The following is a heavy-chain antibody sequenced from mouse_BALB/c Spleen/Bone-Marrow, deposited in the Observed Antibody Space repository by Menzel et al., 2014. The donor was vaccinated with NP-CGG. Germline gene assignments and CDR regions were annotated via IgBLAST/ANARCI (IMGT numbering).Heavy chain of an antibody. V-gene: IGHV1-37*01. J-gene: IGHJ3*01. CDR3: GRGNYDYDPWFGY. Sequence: EVKLQESGPELVKPGASVKISCKASGYSFTGYFMNWMKQSHGKSLEWIGRINPYNGDPFYNQKFKGKATLTVDKSSSTAHMELLSLTSKGSAVYYCGRGNYDYDPWFGYWGQGTLVTVSA. CDR1: GYSFTGYF. CDR2: INPYNGDP. D-gene: IGHD2-4*01.